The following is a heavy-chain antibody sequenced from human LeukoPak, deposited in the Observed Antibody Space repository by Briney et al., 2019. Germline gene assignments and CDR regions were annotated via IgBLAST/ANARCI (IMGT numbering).Heavy chain of an antibody. D-gene: IGHD2-2*01. V-gene: IGHV4-39*07. CDR3: ARDLLYCSSTSCYSDAFDI. J-gene: IGHJ3*02. Sequence: SETLSLTCTVSGGSISSSSYYWGWIRQPPGKGLEWIGSIYYSGSTYYNPSLKSRVTISVDTSKNQFSLKLSSVTAADTAVYYCARDLLYCSSTSCYSDAFDIWGQGTMVTVSS. CDR1: GGSISSSSYY. CDR2: IYYSGST.